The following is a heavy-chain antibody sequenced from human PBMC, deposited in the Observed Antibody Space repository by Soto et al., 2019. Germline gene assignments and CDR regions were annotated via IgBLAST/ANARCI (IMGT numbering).Heavy chain of an antibody. CDR3: AKDTTFNYYDSSGIDY. V-gene: IGHV3-9*01. D-gene: IGHD3-22*01. J-gene: IGHJ4*02. CDR1: GFTFDDYA. CDR2: ISWNSGSI. Sequence: EVQLVESGGGLVQPGRSLRLSCAASGFTFDDYAMHWVRQAPGKGLEWVSGISWNSGSIGYADSVKGRFTISRDNAKNSLYLQMNSLRAEDTALYYCAKDTTFNYYDSSGIDYWGQGTLVTVSS.